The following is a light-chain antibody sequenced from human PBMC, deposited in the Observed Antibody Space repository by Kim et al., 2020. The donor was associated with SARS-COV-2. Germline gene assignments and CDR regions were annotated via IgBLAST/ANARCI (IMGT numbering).Light chain of an antibody. Sequence: APGERASISCRASQSVSSSYLAWYQQKPGQAPRLLIYGASSRATGIPDRFSGSGSGTDFTLTISRLEPEDFAVYYCQQYGSSPGTFGQGTKVDIK. J-gene: IGKJ1*01. CDR2: GAS. CDR1: QSVSSSY. V-gene: IGKV3-20*01. CDR3: QQYGSSPGT.